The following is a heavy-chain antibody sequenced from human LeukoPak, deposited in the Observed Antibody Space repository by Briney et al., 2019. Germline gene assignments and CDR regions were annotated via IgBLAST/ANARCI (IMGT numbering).Heavy chain of an antibody. J-gene: IGHJ5*02. CDR1: GFTFDDYA. D-gene: IGHD6-13*01. Sequence: TGGSLRLSCAASGFTFDDYAMHWVRQAPGKGLEWVSGISWNSGSIGYADSVKGRFTISRDNAKNSLYLQMNSLRAEDTAVYYCAKDSRARYSSSWYWGNNWFDPWGQGTLVTVSS. CDR3: AKDSRARYSSSWYWGNNWFDP. CDR2: ISWNSGSI. V-gene: IGHV3-9*01.